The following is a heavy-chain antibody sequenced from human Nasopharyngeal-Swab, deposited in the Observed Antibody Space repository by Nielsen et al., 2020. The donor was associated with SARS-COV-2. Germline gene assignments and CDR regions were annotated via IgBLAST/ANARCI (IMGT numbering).Heavy chain of an antibody. J-gene: IGHJ6*02. D-gene: IGHD6-25*01. CDR3: AREAAPFLGRDV. CDR1: GFTFSSYG. V-gene: IGHV3-33*01. Sequence: GGSLRLSCAASGFTFSSYGMHWVRKAPGKGLAGVAVIRYDGSNKYYADSVKGRFTISRANSKNTLYLQMNSLRAEDTAVYYCAREAAPFLGRDVWGQGTTVTVSS. CDR2: IRYDGSNK.